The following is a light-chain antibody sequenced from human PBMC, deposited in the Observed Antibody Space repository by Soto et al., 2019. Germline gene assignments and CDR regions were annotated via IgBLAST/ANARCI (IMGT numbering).Light chain of an antibody. CDR1: QSVGSN. V-gene: IGKV3-15*01. CDR2: GAS. CDR3: QHYNNWPPTWT. J-gene: IGKJ1*01. Sequence: EIVMTQSPATLSVSPGERATLSCWASQSVGSNLAWYQQNPGQAPRLLIFGASTRATGIPARFSGSGSGTEFTLTISSLQSEDFAVSYCQHYNNWPPTWTFGQGTKVDI.